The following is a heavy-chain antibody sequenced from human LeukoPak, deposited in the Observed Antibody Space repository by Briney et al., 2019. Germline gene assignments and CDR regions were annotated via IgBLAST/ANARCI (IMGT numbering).Heavy chain of an antibody. CDR3: ARGPKKNYYGMDV. V-gene: IGHV3-74*01. J-gene: IGHJ6*02. Sequence: GGFLRLSCAASGFTFSDYWMHWVRQAPGKGLVWVSRINSDGSGTTYADSVKGRFTISRDNAKNTLYLQMNSLRAEDTAVYYCARGPKKNYYGMDVWGQGTTVTVSS. CDR2: INSDGSGT. CDR1: GFTFSDYW.